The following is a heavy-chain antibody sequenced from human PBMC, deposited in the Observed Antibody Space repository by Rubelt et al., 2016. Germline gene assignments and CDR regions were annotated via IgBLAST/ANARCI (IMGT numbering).Heavy chain of an antibody. CDR1: GFSLLTTGMC. CDR3: ALCRSYGVEFDY. J-gene: IGHJ4*02. CDR2: IDWDDDK. V-gene: IGHV2-70*01. Sequence: QVTLRESGPALVKPTPTPTLPCPFSGFSLLTTGMCVRWILHPPGPALACLALIDWDDDKYYSTSLTTRLTISKDTSKNQVVLTMTNMDPVDTATYYCALCRSYGVEFDYWGQGTLVTVSS. D-gene: IGHD5-18*01.